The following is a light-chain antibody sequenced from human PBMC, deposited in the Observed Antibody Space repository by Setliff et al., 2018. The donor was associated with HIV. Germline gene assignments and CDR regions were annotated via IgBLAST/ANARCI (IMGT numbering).Light chain of an antibody. CDR1: SSNIGSNI. V-gene: IGLV1-44*01. Sequence: LAQPPSASGTPGQRVTISCSGSSSNIGSNIVNWYQQLPGTAPKLLIYGNNQRPSGVPDRFSGSKSGTSASLAISGLQSEDEADYYCAAWDDNLNAYVFGTGTKVTVL. CDR3: AAWDDNLNAYV. CDR2: GNN. J-gene: IGLJ1*01.